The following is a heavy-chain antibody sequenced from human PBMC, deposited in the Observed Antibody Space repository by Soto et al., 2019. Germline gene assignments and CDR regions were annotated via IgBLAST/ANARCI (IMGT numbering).Heavy chain of an antibody. V-gene: IGHV4-30-4*02. CDR3: ARDVRRVVGDYYYVMDV. CDR1: GGSISSGDYY. D-gene: IGHD2-15*01. Sequence: SETLSLTCTVSGGSISSGDYYWSWIRQPPGKGLEWIGYIYYSGSTYYNPSLKSRVTISVDTSKNQFSLKLSSVTAADTAVYYCARDVRRVVGDYYYVMDVWGQGTKVTVSS. CDR2: IYYSGST. J-gene: IGHJ6*02.